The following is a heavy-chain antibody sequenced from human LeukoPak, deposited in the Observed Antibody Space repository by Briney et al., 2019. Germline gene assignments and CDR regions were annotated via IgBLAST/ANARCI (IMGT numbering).Heavy chain of an antibody. Sequence: GSLRLSCSASGFTFSSYEMHWVRQAPGKGLEYVSAINSNGGSTDYADSVKGRFTISRDNSKNTLYLQMSSLTTEDTAVYYCVNVYSSGYYRRPGDYWGQGTLVTVSS. J-gene: IGHJ4*02. D-gene: IGHD3-22*01. CDR3: VNVYSSGYYRRPGDY. V-gene: IGHV3-64D*09. CDR1: GFTFSSYE. CDR2: INSNGGST.